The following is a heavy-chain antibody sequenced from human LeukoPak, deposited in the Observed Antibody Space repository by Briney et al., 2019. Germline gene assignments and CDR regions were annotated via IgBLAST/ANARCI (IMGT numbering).Heavy chain of an antibody. Sequence: ETLSLTCTVSGGSISSGGYYWSWIRQPPGKGLEWIGYIYYSGSTNYNPSLKSRVTISVDTSKNQFSLKLSSVTAADTAVYYCARDSHYYDSSGYSYYFDYWGQGTLVTVSS. CDR3: ARDSHYYDSSGYSYYFDY. D-gene: IGHD3-22*01. V-gene: IGHV4-61*08. CDR1: GGSISSGGYY. CDR2: IYYSGST. J-gene: IGHJ4*02.